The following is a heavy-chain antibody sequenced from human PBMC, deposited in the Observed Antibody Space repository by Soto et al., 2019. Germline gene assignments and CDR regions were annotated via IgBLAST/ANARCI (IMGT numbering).Heavy chain of an antibody. CDR3: AGQRSPEGWFDP. J-gene: IGHJ5*02. D-gene: IGHD3-10*01. CDR1: AISFNTYG. CDR2: VTVTGGST. Sequence: GGSLRLSCAASAISFNTYGVTWVRQAPGKGLEWVSTVTVTGGSTYYADSVKGRFTISRDRSNYTVSLLLSSLRVEDTAIYYCAGQRSPEGWFDPWGQGTLVTVSS. V-gene: IGHV3-23*01.